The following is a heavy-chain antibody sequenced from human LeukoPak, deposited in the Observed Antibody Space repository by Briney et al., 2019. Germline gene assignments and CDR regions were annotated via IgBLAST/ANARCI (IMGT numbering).Heavy chain of an antibody. Sequence: SETLSLTCAVSGVSFSGYYWSWIRQPPGKGPQWIGEISQSGSPDYNPSLKSRVTISLDTSKNQFSLKLNFVTAADTAVYYCTRTSPRVPLDFWGRGTLVTVSS. CDR3: TRTSPRVPLDF. D-gene: IGHD3-10*01. V-gene: IGHV4-34*01. J-gene: IGHJ4*02. CDR1: GVSFSGYY. CDR2: ISQSGSP.